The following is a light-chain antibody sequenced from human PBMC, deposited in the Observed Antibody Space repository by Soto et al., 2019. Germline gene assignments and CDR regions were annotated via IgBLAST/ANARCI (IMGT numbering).Light chain of an antibody. CDR2: DAS. CDR1: QSISSW. V-gene: IGKV1-5*01. Sequence: DIQMTQSPSTLSASVGDRVTITCRASQSISSWLAWYQQKPGKAPKLLIYDASSFESGVPSRFSGSGSGTEFTLTINSLQPDDFATYYCQQYNSYWTFGQGTKVEIK. J-gene: IGKJ1*01. CDR3: QQYNSYWT.